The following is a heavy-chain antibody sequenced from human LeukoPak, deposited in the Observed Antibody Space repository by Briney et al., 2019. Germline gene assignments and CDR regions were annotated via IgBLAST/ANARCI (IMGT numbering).Heavy chain of an antibody. CDR2: INHSGST. V-gene: IGHV4-34*01. Sequence: PSETLSLTCAVYGGSFSGYYWSWIRQPPGKGLEWIGEINHSGSTNYNPSLKSRVTISVDTSKNQFSLKLSSVTAADTAVYYCARTWYSSGWFDYWGQGTLSPSPQ. CDR1: GGSFSGYY. CDR3: ARTWYSSGWFDY. J-gene: IGHJ4*02. D-gene: IGHD6-19*01.